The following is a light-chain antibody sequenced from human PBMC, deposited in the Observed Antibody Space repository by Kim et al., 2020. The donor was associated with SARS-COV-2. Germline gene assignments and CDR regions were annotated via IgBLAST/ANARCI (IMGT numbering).Light chain of an antibody. CDR1: SSDVGSSNY. Sequence: SITISCTGTSSDVGSSNYVSWYQQHPGKAPKLMNYDVSNRPSGISNRFSGSKSGNTASLTISGLQAEDEADYYCNSYTSAYTLYVFGTGTQLTVL. J-gene: IGLJ1*01. CDR2: DVS. V-gene: IGLV2-14*03. CDR3: NSYTSAYTLYV.